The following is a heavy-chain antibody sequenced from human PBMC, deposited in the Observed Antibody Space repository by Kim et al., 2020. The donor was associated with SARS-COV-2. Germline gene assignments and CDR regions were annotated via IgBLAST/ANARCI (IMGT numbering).Heavy chain of an antibody. CDR1: GFTFSSDW. CDR2: IKQDGSEK. CDR3: ARLCSSSWFNDF. V-gene: IGHV3-7*03. J-gene: IGHJ4*02. D-gene: IGHD6-13*01. Sequence: GGSLRLSCAASGFTFSSDWMSWVRQAPGKGLEWVDNIKQDGSEKYYVDSVKGRFTISRDNAKNSLYLQMNSLRAEDTAVYYCARLCSSSWFNDFWGQGTLVTVSS.